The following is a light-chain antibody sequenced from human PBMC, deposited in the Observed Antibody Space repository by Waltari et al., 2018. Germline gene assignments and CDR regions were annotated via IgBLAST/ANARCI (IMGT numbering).Light chain of an antibody. V-gene: IGLV2-14*01. Sequence: QSALTQPASVSGSPGQSITISCTGTTSDVGGYPPVSWYQHHPGKAPKLMIFGVTDRPSGVSKRFSGSKSGTTASLTISGLQAEDEADYYCSSYTTSNTWVFGGGTKVTVL. CDR3: SSYTTSNTWV. J-gene: IGLJ3*02. CDR1: TSDVGGYPP. CDR2: GVT.